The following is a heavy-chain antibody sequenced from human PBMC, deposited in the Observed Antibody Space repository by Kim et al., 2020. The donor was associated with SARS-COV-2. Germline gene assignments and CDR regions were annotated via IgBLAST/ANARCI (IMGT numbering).Heavy chain of an antibody. J-gene: IGHJ2*01. CDR3: SGRELISVWY. V-gene: IGHV4-34*01. Sequence: SETLSLTCAVYGGSFSGYYWSWIRQPPGKGLEWIGEINHSESNIYNPSLQSRVTIFVDTSKNKFSLQLSSVIAADTAAVYCSGRELISVWY. CDR1: GGSFSGYY. D-gene: IGHD1-26*01. CDR2: INHSESN.